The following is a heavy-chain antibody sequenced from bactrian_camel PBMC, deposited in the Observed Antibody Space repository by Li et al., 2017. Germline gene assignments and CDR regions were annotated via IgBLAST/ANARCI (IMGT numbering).Heavy chain of an antibody. J-gene: IGHJ6*01. D-gene: IGHD3*01. V-gene: IGHV3S53*01. CDR3: AVDLSGYGYCSLWADFRY. Sequence: HVQLVESGGGSVQAGGSLRLSCAASGYGYRGDCLGWFRQAPGKEREGVAVIHADGSINYAASVKGRFTVSKDNAKKSLYLQMDSLQVDDTAMYYCAVDLSGYGYCSLWADFRYWGQGTQVTVS. CDR2: IHADGSI. CDR1: GYGYRGDC.